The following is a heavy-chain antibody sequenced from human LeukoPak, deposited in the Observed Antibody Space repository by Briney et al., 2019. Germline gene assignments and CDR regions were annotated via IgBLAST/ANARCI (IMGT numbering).Heavy chain of an antibody. Sequence: SETLSLTCTVSGDSISSYYCSWIRQPPGKGLEWIGYIYYSGSTNYNPSLKSRVTISVDTSKNQFSLKLSSVTAADTAVYYCAGEVSYGDYVGYWGQGTLVTVSS. CDR2: IYYSGST. D-gene: IGHD4-17*01. J-gene: IGHJ4*02. CDR1: GDSISSYY. V-gene: IGHV4-59*01. CDR3: AGEVSYGDYVGY.